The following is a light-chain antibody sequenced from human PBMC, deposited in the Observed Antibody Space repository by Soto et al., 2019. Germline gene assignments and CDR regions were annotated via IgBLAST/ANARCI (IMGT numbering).Light chain of an antibody. CDR2: GAS. J-gene: IGKJ5*01. Sequence: EIVMTQSPATLSVSPGERATLSCRASQSVSSNLAWYQQKPGQAPRLLIYGASTRATGIPARFSGSGSGTEFTLTISSLQSEDFAVYYCHQYNNWPRSITFGQGTRLEIK. CDR1: QSVSSN. CDR3: HQYNNWPRSIT. V-gene: IGKV3-15*01.